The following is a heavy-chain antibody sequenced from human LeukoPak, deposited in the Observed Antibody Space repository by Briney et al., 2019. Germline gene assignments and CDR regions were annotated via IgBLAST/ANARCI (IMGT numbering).Heavy chain of an antibody. CDR2: ISSSSTYI. J-gene: IGHJ5*02. V-gene: IGHV3-21*01. CDR3: ARGVESFGESSFDP. CDR1: GFTFSSYW. Sequence: GGSLRLSCAASGFTFSSYWMSWVRQAPGKGLEWVSSISSSSTYIHYADSVKGRFTISRDNAKNSLYLQMNSLRAEDTAMYYCARGVESFGESSFDPWGQGSLVTVSS. D-gene: IGHD3-10*01.